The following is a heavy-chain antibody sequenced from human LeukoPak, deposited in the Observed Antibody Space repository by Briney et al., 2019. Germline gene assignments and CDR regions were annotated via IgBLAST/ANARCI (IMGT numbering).Heavy chain of an antibody. Sequence: ASVKASCKASGYTFTGYYMHWVRQAPGQGLEWMGWINPNSGGTNYAQKFQGRVTMTRDTSISTAYMELSRLRSDDTAVYYCARGSLKSRSRSSEVYYWGQGTLVTVSS. J-gene: IGHJ4*02. V-gene: IGHV1-2*02. CDR3: ARGSLKSRSRSSEVYY. CDR1: GYTFTGYY. CDR2: INPNSGGT. D-gene: IGHD6-6*01.